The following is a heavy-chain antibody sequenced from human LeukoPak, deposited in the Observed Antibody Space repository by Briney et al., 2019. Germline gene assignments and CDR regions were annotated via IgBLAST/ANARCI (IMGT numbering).Heavy chain of an antibody. CDR2: ISGSGGGT. CDR1: GFTFSSYA. Sequence: GGSLRLSCAASGFTFSSYAMSWVRQAPGKGLEWVSAISGSGGGTYYADSVKGRLTISRDNSKNTLYLQMNSLRAEDTAVYYCAKDRGSDYYDSSGSFDYWGQGTLVTVSS. CDR3: AKDRGSDYYDSSGSFDY. D-gene: IGHD3-22*01. J-gene: IGHJ4*02. V-gene: IGHV3-23*01.